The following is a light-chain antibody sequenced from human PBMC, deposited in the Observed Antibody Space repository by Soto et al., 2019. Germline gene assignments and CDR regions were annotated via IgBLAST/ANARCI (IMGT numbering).Light chain of an antibody. CDR2: DAS. V-gene: IGKV1-5*01. J-gene: IGKJ1*01. CDR1: QSVSNW. Sequence: GDTAPIHCRASQSVSNWLAWYQQKPGKAPKLLIYDASSLESGVPSRFSGSGSGTEYTLTISSLQPEDSATYYCQQYNDYFQTCGKGTTVDIK. CDR3: QQYNDYFQT.